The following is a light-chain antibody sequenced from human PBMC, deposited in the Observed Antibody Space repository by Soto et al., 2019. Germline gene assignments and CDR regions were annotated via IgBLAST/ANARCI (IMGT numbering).Light chain of an antibody. CDR3: SSYAGSIWV. V-gene: IGLV2-8*01. CDR1: SSDVGGYNY. CDR2: EVS. Sequence: QSALTQPPSASGSPGQSVTISCTGASSDVGGYNYVSWYQQHPGKAPKLIIYEVSERPSGVPDRFSGSKSGNTASLTVSGLQAEDEADYYCSSYAGSIWVFGGGTKLTVL. J-gene: IGLJ3*02.